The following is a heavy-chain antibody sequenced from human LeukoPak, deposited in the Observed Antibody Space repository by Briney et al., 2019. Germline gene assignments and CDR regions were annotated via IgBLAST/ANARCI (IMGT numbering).Heavy chain of an antibody. J-gene: IGHJ4*02. Sequence: PGGSLRLSCAASGFTFSSYWMCWVRQAPGKGLEWVANIKQDGSEKYYVDSVKGRFTTSRDNAKNSLYLQMNSLRAEDTAVYYCARGRFWSGYLYYFDYWGQGTLVTVSS. CDR2: IKQDGSEK. CDR1: GFTFSSYW. V-gene: IGHV3-7*01. D-gene: IGHD3-3*01. CDR3: ARGRFWSGYLYYFDY.